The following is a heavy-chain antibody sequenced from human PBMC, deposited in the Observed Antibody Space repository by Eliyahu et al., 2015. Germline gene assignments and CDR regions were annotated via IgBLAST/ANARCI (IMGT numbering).Heavy chain of an antibody. J-gene: IGHJ4*02. CDR2: IYTSGST. CDR3: ARAVAGNFDY. Sequence: QVQLQESGPGLVKPSETLSLTXXVSGGSIXSYYWSWXRXPAGXXLEWIGRIYTSGSTNYNPSLKSRVTMSVDTSKNQFSLKLSSVTAADTAVYYCARAVAGNFDYWGQGTLVTVSS. D-gene: IGHD6-19*01. CDR1: GGSIXSYY. V-gene: IGHV4-4*07.